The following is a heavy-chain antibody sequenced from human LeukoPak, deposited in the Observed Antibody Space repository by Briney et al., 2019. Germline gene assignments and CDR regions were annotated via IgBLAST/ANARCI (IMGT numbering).Heavy chain of an antibody. J-gene: IGHJ5*02. CDR2: IIPIFGIA. CDR1: GGTFSSYA. V-gene: IGHV1-69*04. CDR3: ARSGPSIAARSWFDP. D-gene: IGHD6-6*01. Sequence: SVKVSCKASGGTFSSYAISWVRQAPGQGLGWMGRIIPIFGIANYAQKFQGRVTITADKSASTAYMELSSLRSEDTAVYYCARSGPSIAARSWFDPWGQGTLVTVSS.